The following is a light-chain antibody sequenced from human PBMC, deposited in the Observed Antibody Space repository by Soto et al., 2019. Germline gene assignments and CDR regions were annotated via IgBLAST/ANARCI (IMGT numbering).Light chain of an antibody. Sequence: IQMTQSPSTLAASLGDRVTITCRASQSISSWFAWYQQKPGKAPKLLIYKASSLESGVPSRFSGSGSGTEFTLTISSLQPDDFATYYCQQYNTNWTFGQGTKVDIK. CDR1: QSISSW. V-gene: IGKV1-5*03. CDR2: KAS. CDR3: QQYNTNWT. J-gene: IGKJ1*01.